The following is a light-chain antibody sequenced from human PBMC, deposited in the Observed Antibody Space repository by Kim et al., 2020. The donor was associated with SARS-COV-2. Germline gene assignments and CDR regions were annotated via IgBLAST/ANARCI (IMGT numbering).Light chain of an antibody. CDR1: SSNTGSNY. V-gene: IGLV1-44*01. J-gene: IGLJ3*02. CDR3: AAWDDGLRGRM. CDR2: TDN. Sequence: QRNPISVSESSSNTGSNYVSWYQHPPGTAPKLLIYTDNQRPSGVPDRFSGSKSGTSASLAISGLQSEDEADYYCAAWDDGLRGRMFGGGTKVTVL.